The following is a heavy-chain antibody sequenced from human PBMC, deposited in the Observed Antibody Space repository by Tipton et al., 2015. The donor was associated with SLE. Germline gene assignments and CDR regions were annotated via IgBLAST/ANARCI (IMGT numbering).Heavy chain of an antibody. D-gene: IGHD2-21*01. CDR3: ARSFYSFDY. CDR2: IYHTGST. CDR1: GDSISSGYY. J-gene: IGHJ4*02. V-gene: IGHV4-38-2*01. Sequence: GLVKPSETLSLTCAVFGDSISSGYYWAWIRQPPGKGLEWIGSIYHTGSTYHNPSLKSRVTISVDTSKNHFSLRLTSVTAADTAVYYCARSFYSFDYWGQGTLVTVSS.